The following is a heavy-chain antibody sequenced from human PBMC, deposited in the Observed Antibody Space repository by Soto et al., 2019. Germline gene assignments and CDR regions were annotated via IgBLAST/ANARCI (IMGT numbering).Heavy chain of an antibody. CDR3: ARTSYSDSSGYYGMDV. D-gene: IGHD3-22*01. Sequence: SETLSLTCTVSGGSISSYFWTWIRQPPGKGLEWIGEIYHSGTTNYNPSLTSRVTVSVDKSNNQFSLKLTSVTAADTAVYYCARTSYSDSSGYYGMDVWGQGTTVTVSS. J-gene: IGHJ6*02. CDR1: GGSISSYF. V-gene: IGHV4-59*12. CDR2: IYHSGTT.